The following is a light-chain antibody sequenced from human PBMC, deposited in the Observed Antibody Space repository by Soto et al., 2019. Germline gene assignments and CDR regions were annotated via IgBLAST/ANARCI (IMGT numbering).Light chain of an antibody. J-gene: IGLJ1*01. CDR3: SSYAGSSNV. Sequence: QSVLAQPRSASGSAGQSVAISCTGTSSDVGGYNYVSWYQQHPGKAPKLMIYEVNKRPSGVPDRFSGSKSGNTASLTVSGLQAEDEADYYCSSYAGSSNVFGTGTKVTVL. CDR2: EVN. V-gene: IGLV2-8*01. CDR1: SSDVGGYNY.